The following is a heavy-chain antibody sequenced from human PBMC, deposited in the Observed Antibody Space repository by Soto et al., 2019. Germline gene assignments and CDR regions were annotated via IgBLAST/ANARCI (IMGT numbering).Heavy chain of an antibody. V-gene: IGHV5-51*01. J-gene: IGHJ6*02. CDR2: IYPGDSDT. Sequence: GESLKISCKGSGYTFTNYWIGWVRQMPGKGPEWMGIIYPGDSDTKYNPSFQGQVTISADKSITTTYLPWSSLKASDTAIYYGEASIFYYGMDVCGQGTTVTVYS. CDR3: EASIFYYGMDV. CDR1: GYTFTNYW.